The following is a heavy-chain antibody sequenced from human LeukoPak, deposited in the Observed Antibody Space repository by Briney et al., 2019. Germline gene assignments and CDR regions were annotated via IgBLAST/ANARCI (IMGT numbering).Heavy chain of an antibody. J-gene: IGHJ3*02. CDR3: ASGRDGYNFGAFDI. Sequence: SETLSLTCTVSGGSISSSSYYWGWIRQPPGKGLEWIGSIYYSGSTYYNPSLKSRVTISVDTSKNQFSLKLSSVTAADTAVYYCASGRDGYNFGAFDIWGQGTMVTVSS. D-gene: IGHD5-24*01. CDR2: IYYSGST. CDR1: GGSISSSSYY. V-gene: IGHV4-39*07.